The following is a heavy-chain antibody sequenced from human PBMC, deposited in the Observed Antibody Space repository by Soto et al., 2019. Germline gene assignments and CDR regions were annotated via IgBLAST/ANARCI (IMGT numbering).Heavy chain of an antibody. J-gene: IGHJ4*02. Sequence: QVQLVESGGGVVQPGTSLRLCCVASGFTFSSDGMVWVRQAPGKGLEWVITISPDGTNEHYADSVKGRFTVSRDNSKNTLYLQMDSLRDEDTAVYYCTRGGTPYFDYWGQGTLVTVSS. CDR2: ISPDGTNE. CDR1: GFTFSSDG. V-gene: IGHV3-30*03. D-gene: IGHD1-1*01. CDR3: TRGGTPYFDY.